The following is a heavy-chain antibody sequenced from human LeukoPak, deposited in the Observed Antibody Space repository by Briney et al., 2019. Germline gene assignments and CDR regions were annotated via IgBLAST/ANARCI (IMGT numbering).Heavy chain of an antibody. V-gene: IGHV3-7*03. CDR2: IKQDGSDK. J-gene: IGHJ5*02. D-gene: IGHD2-15*01. CDR3: TRDHPSDIVLDR. Sequence: ASLRLSCAASLFTLSNYWMTCVRPAPGKVLEGVASIKQDGSDKSYVDSVRGGFTISRDNAKNSLYLKMDSLRAEDRAVYYCTRDHPSDIVLDRWGQGTLVTVSS. CDR1: LFTLSNYW.